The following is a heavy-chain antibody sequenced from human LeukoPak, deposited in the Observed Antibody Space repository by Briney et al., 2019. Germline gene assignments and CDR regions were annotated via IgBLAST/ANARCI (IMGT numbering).Heavy chain of an antibody. D-gene: IGHD3-3*01. CDR1: GGSISSSSYY. CDR2: INHSGST. J-gene: IGHJ2*01. V-gene: IGHV4-39*07. CDR3: ARGLSGRVYDFWSGYSYFDL. Sequence: SETLSLTCTVSGGSISSSSYYWGWIRQPPGKSREWIGEINHSGSTNYNPSLKSRVTISVDTSKNQFSLKLSSVTAADTAVYYCARGLSGRVYDFWSGYSYFDLWGRGTLVTVSS.